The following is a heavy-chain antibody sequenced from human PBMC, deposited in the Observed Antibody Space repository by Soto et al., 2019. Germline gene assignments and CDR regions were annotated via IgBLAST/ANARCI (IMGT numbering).Heavy chain of an antibody. Sequence: QVQLQESGPGLVKPSETLSLTCTVSGDSVSDGDSYWSWIRQPPRKGLQWIGYIYYSGSTYYNPSLKSRVTISVDTSKNQFSLKLSSVTAADTAVYYCARWARIPTTSDFDYWGQGTLVTVSS. CDR3: ARWARIPTTSDFDY. CDR1: GDSVSDGDSY. J-gene: IGHJ4*02. CDR2: IYYSGST. V-gene: IGHV4-61*08. D-gene: IGHD4-4*01.